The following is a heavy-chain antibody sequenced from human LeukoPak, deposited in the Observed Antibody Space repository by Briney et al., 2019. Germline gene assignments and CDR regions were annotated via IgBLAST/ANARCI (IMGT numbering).Heavy chain of an antibody. CDR1: GGSFTTHY. CDR3: ASDSISMNAFDA. D-gene: IGHD3-22*01. J-gene: IGHJ3*01. Sequence: SETLSLTCTVSGGSFTTHYWSWIRQPPGKGLEWIGYISYIGSTNFNPSLKSRVTISIDTSKNEVSLMLTSVTAADTAVYYCASDSISMNAFDAWGQGTMVTVSS. V-gene: IGHV4-59*11. CDR2: ISYIGST.